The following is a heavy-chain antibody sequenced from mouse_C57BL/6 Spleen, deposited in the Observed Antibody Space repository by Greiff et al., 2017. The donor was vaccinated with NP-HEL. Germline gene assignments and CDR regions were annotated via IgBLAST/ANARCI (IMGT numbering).Heavy chain of an antibody. Sequence: EVKVVESGGGLVKPGGSLKLSCAASGFTFSDYGMHWVRQAPEKGLEWVAYISSGSSTIYYADTVKGRFTISRDNAKNTLFLQMTSLRSEDTAMYYCARGVPLAMDYWGQGTSVTVSS. CDR2: ISSGSSTI. V-gene: IGHV5-17*01. CDR1: GFTFSDYG. D-gene: IGHD2-14*01. CDR3: ARGVPLAMDY. J-gene: IGHJ4*01.